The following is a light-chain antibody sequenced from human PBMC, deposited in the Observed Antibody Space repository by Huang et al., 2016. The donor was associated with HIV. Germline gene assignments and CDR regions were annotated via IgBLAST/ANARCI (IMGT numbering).Light chain of an antibody. J-gene: IGKJ3*01. CDR1: QDISKY. CDR2: DAS. CDR3: QQYDNLPFT. Sequence: DIQMTQSPSSLSASVGDRVTITCQASQDISKYLNWYQQKPGKAPKLLIYDASNLETGVPSRFRGSGAVTDFTVTISSLQPEDIATYYCQQYDNLPFTFGHGTKVDIK. V-gene: IGKV1-33*01.